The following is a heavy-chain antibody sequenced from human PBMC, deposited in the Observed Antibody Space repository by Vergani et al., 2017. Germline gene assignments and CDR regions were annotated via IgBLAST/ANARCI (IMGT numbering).Heavy chain of an antibody. CDR1: GYTFTSYG. CDR2: ISAYNGNT. Sequence: QVQLVQSGAEVKKPGASVKVSCKASGYTFTSYGISWVRQAPGQGLEWMGWISAYNGNTNYAQKLQGRVTMTTDPSTSTAYMELRSLRSDDTAVYYCARASDCSSTSCSNLYFDLWGRGTLVTVSS. J-gene: IGHJ2*01. V-gene: IGHV1-18*01. CDR3: ARASDCSSTSCSNLYFDL. D-gene: IGHD2-2*01.